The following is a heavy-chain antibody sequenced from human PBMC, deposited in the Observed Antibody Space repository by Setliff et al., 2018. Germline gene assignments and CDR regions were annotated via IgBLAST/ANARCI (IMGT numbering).Heavy chain of an antibody. CDR1: GITFSSYA. CDR3: VRDSPSSLYNFWSGCSDY. CDR2: ILYDGSNK. D-gene: IGHD3-3*01. J-gene: IGHJ4*02. V-gene: IGHV3-30*01. Sequence: GGSLRLSCAASGITFSSYAMHWVRQAPGKGLQWVAVILYDGSNKYYADSVRGRFTISRDNSKNTLFLQMNSLRTDDTAVFYCVRDSPSSLYNFWSGCSDYWGQGTLVTVSS.